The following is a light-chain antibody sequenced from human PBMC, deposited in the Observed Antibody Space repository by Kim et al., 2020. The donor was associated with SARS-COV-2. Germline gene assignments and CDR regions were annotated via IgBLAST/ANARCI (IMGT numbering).Light chain of an antibody. Sequence: ELTQPPSASGTPGQRVTISCSGSNSNIGSNAVNWYQQLPRTAPKLLIYTDNQRPSGVPDRFSGSKSGISASLAISGLQSADEADYFCAVWDDSLNGPVFGGGTQLTVL. J-gene: IGLJ2*01. V-gene: IGLV1-44*01. CDR3: AVWDDSLNGPV. CDR1: NSNIGSNA. CDR2: TDN.